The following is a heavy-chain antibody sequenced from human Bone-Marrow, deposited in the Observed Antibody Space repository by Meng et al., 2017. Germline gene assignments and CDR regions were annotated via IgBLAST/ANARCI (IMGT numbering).Heavy chain of an antibody. J-gene: IGHJ5*02. CDR1: GGSISSGTHY. V-gene: IGHV4-61*02. CDR3: ARRKTTYYYGSGSYPNWFDP. D-gene: IGHD3-10*01. CDR2: IYSTGST. Sequence: SETLSLTCTVSGGSISSGTHYWSWIRQPAGRGLEWIGRIYSTGSTNYNPSLKSRVTISVDTSKNQFSLKLNSVTAADTAVYYCARRKTTYYYGSGSYPNWFDPWGQGTLVTVSS.